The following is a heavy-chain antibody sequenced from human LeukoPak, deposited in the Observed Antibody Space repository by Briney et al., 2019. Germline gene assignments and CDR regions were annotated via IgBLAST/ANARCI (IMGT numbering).Heavy chain of an antibody. J-gene: IGHJ5*02. Sequence: ASVKVSRKASGYTFTDYYTHWVRQAPGQGLEWMAWINPNSGDTSYAQTFQGRVTMTRDTSISTVYMELSGLRSDGTALYYCARDRGDFYTSGSLFDPWGQGTLVTVSS. D-gene: IGHD3-10*01. V-gene: IGHV1-2*02. CDR1: GYTFTDYY. CDR2: INPNSGDT. CDR3: ARDRGDFYTSGSLFDP.